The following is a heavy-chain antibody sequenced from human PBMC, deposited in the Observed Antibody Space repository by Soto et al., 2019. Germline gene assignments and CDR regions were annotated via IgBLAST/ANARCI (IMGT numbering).Heavy chain of an antibody. D-gene: IGHD3-10*01. Sequence: PSETLSLTCSVSGGSISSSSYFWGWIRQPPGKGLEWIGSIYYSGSTYYNQSLKSRVTVSVDTSKNQFYLKLSSVTAEDTALYYCAKFVVDYYGSGSYYEDYYYYGMDVWGQGTTVTVSS. CDR2: IYYSGST. CDR3: AKFVVDYYGSGSYYEDYYYYGMDV. V-gene: IGHV4-39*01. CDR1: GGSISSSSYF. J-gene: IGHJ6*02.